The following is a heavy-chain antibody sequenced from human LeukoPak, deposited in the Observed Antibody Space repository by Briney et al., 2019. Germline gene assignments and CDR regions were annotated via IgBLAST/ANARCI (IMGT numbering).Heavy chain of an antibody. CDR3: AKDPRGYSYGYMDY. D-gene: IGHD5-18*01. CDR1: GFTFSSYA. V-gene: IGHV3-30*04. CDR2: ISYDGSNK. J-gene: IGHJ4*02. Sequence: GGSLRLPCAASGFTFSSYAMHWVRQAPGKGLEWVAVISYDGSNKYYADSVKGRFTISRDNSKNTLYLQMNSLRAEDTAVYYCAKDPRGYSYGYMDYWGQGTLVTVSS.